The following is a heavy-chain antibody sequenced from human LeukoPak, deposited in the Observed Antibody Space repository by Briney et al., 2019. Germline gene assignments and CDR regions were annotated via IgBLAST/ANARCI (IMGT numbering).Heavy chain of an antibody. Sequence: GGSLRLSCAASGFTFSRYAMSWVRQAPGKGLEWVSAISGSGGSTYYADSVKGRFTISRDNSKNSLFLQMNSLRAEDTAVYYCAKDSGIASLNWFDPWGQGTLVTVSS. D-gene: IGHD6-13*01. CDR1: GFTFSRYA. CDR2: ISGSGGST. J-gene: IGHJ5*02. V-gene: IGHV3-23*01. CDR3: AKDSGIASLNWFDP.